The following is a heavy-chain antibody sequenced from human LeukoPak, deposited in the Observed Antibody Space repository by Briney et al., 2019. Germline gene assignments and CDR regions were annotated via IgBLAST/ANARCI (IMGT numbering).Heavy chain of an antibody. CDR2: IYPGDFNT. CDR1: GYTFTSYW. V-gene: IGHV5-51*01. Sequence: GEPLNISGQGSGYTFTSYWIGGARNLQGKGLEWMGIIYPGDFNTRYSPSFHGQVTISADKSISTACLQWSRMKASDTAMYYCARLPVAAKGYYFDYWGQGTLVTVSS. D-gene: IGHD2-15*01. J-gene: IGHJ4*02. CDR3: ARLPVAAKGYYFDY.